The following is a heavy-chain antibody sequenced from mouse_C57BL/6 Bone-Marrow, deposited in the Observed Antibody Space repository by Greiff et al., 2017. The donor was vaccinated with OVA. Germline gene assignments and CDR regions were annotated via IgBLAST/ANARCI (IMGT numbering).Heavy chain of an antibody. CDR3: ARKGTTVVEHYAMDY. CDR1: GFSLTSYG. J-gene: IGHJ4*01. CDR2: IWSGGST. D-gene: IGHD1-1*01. Sequence: QDQLQQSGPGLVQPSQSLSITCTVSGFSLTSYGVHWVRQSPGKGLEWLGVIWSGGSTDYNAAFISRLSISKENSKSQVFFKMNSLQADDTAIYYCARKGTTVVEHYAMDYWGQGTSVTVSS. V-gene: IGHV2-2*01.